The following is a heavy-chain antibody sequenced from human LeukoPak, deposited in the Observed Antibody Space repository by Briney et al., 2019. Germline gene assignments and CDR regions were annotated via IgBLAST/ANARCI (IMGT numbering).Heavy chain of an antibody. Sequence: KPSETLSLTCAVYGGSFSGYYWSWIRQPPGKGLEWIGEINHSGSTNYNPSLKSRVTISVDTSKNQFSLKLSSVTAADTAVYYCARGKPYGGNFLDYWGQGTLVTVSS. V-gene: IGHV4-34*01. CDR3: ARGKPYGGNFLDY. CDR1: GGSFSGYY. CDR2: INHSGST. D-gene: IGHD4-23*01. J-gene: IGHJ4*02.